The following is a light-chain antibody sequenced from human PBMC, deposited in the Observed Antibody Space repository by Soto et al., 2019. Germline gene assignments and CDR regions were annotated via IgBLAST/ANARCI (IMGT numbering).Light chain of an antibody. CDR2: DAS. J-gene: IGKJ5*01. Sequence: DIQMTQSPSSLSASVGDRVTITCQSSQDISNYLNWYQQKPGKAPKLLIYDASNLETGVPSRFSGSGSGTDFTFTISSLQPEDFATYYCQQGYSTTPITLGQGTRLEIK. CDR3: QQGYSTTPIT. V-gene: IGKV1-33*01. CDR1: QDISNY.